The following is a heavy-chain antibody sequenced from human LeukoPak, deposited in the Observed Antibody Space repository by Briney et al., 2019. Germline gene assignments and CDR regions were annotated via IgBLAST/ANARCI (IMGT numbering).Heavy chain of an antibody. V-gene: IGHV3-73*01. CDR2: IRGKTNNYAT. CDR1: GIRFTGSA. D-gene: IGHD1-26*01. J-gene: IGHJ4*02. Sequence: GGSLRLSCAASGIRFTGSAIHWVRQAPGKGLEWVGRIRGKTNNYATAYAAAVEGRFIISRDDSNNTAFLQMNSLKSEDTAVYYCTRLGGATYELFDHWGQGILVTVSS. CDR3: TRLGGATYELFDH.